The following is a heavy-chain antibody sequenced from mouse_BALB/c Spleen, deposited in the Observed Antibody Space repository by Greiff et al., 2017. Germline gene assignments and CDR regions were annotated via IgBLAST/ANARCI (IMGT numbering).Heavy chain of an antibody. D-gene: IGHD2-4*01. J-gene: IGHJ4*01. V-gene: IGHV14-4*02. CDR3: NAPYDYEDGYYAMDY. Sequence: DVQLQESGAELVRSGASVKLSCTASGFNIKDYYMHWVKQRPEQSLEWIGWIDPENGDTEYAPKFQGKATMTADTSSNTAYLQLSSLTSEDTAVYYCNAPYDYEDGYYAMDYWGQGTSVTVSS. CDR1: GFNIKDYY. CDR2: IDPENGDT.